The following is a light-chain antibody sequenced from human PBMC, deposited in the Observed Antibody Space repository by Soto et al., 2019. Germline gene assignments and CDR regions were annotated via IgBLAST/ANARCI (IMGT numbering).Light chain of an antibody. CDR1: SSDVGGYNY. J-gene: IGLJ2*01. Sequence: QSALTQPPSASGSPGQSVTISCTGTSSDVGGYNYVSWYQQYPGKAPKLMIYEVSKRPSGVPDRFSGSKPGNTASLTVSGLQAEDEADYYCSSYAGSNNVIFGGGTKLTVL. V-gene: IGLV2-8*01. CDR3: SSYAGSNNVI. CDR2: EVS.